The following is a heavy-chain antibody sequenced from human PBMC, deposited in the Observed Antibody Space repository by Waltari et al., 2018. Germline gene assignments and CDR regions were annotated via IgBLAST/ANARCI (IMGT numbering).Heavy chain of an antibody. CDR3: ARGIAVAGYDY. CDR2: IIPILGIA. CDR1: GGTFSSYA. J-gene: IGHJ4*02. Sequence: QVQLVQSGAEVKKPGSSVTVSCKASGGTFSSYAISWVRQAPGQGLEWMGGIIPILGIANDAQKFQGRVTITADKSTSTAYMELSSLRSEDTAVYYCARGIAVAGYDYWGQGTLVTVSS. V-gene: IGHV1-69*10. D-gene: IGHD6-19*01.